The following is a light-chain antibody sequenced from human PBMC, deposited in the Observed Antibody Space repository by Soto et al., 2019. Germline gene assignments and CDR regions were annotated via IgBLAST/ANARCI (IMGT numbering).Light chain of an antibody. Sequence: QSVLTQPASVSGSPGQSITISCTGTSSDVGAYNFVSWHQQHPGKAPKLMIYNVYDRPSGISYRFSGSKSGNPASLTISGLQSEDEADYYCSAYTVSRTYVFGTGTKLTVL. CDR1: SSDVGAYNF. J-gene: IGLJ1*01. CDR3: SAYTVSRTYV. CDR2: NVY. V-gene: IGLV2-14*03.